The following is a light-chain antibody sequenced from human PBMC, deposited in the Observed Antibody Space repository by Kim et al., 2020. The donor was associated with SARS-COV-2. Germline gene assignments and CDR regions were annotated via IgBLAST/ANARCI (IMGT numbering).Light chain of an antibody. CDR3: QQRTNGYT. V-gene: IGKV3-11*01. CDR1: QSVSSY. J-gene: IGKJ2*01. CDR2: DAS. Sequence: EIVLTQSPGTLSLSPGERATLSCRASQSVSSYLAWYQQKPGQAPRLLIYDASNRATGIPARISGSGSGTDFTLTISSLEPEDFAVYYCQQRTNGYTFGQGTKVDIK.